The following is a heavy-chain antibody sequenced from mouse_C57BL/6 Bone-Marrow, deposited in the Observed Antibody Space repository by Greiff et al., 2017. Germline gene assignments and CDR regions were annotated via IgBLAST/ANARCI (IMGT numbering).Heavy chain of an antibody. CDR2: LDPETGGT. CDR3: TNGNYVEFDY. Sequence: QVQLKQSGAELVRPGASVPLSCKASVYTFTDYEMHWVKQTPVHGLEWIGALDPETGGTAYNQKFKGKAILTADKSSSTAYMELRSLTSEDAAVYDCTNGNYVEFDYWGQGTTLTGAS. V-gene: IGHV1-15*01. J-gene: IGHJ2*01. CDR1: VYTFTDYE. D-gene: IGHD2-1*01.